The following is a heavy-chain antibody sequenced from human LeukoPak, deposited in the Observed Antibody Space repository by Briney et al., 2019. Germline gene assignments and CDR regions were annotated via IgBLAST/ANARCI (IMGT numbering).Heavy chain of an antibody. CDR1: GGSISSSSYY. D-gene: IGHD2-2*01. J-gene: IGHJ4*02. CDR3: ARQRVVPAATQRVCYFDY. Sequence: SETLSLTCTVSGGSISSSSYYWGWIRQPPGKGLEWIGSIYYSGSTYYNPSLKSRVTISVDTSKNQFSLKLSSVTAADTAVYYCARQRVVPAATQRVCYFDYWGQGTLVTVSS. V-gene: IGHV4-39*01. CDR2: IYYSGST.